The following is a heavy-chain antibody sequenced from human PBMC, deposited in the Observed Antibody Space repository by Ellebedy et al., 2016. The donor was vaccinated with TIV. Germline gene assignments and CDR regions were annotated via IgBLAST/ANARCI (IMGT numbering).Heavy chain of an antibody. J-gene: IGHJ4*02. D-gene: IGHD1-14*01. CDR1: GGSITYSGYY. V-gene: IGHV4-39*01. Sequence: MPSETLSLTCTVSGGSITYSGYYWVWIRQPPGKGLEWIGSIYYSGNTYYNPSLKSRATMSVDSSKNQFSLRLPSVSVADTALYFCARRKGGTHFDYWGQGTLVTVSS. CDR2: IYYSGNT. CDR3: ARRKGGTHFDY.